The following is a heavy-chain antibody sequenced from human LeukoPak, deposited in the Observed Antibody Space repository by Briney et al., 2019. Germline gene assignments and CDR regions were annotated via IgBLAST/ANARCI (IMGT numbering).Heavy chain of an antibody. CDR2: IYWNDDK. CDR1: GFSLSTSGMG. CDR3: AHRPATTMANYFDY. J-gene: IGHJ4*02. Sequence: EPGPTLVKPTQTLTLTCTFSGFSLSTSGMGVGWIRQPPGKALEWLALIYWNDDKRYSPSLKSRLTITKDTSKSQVVLTMTNMDPVDTATYYCAHRPATTMANYFDYWGQGTLVTVSS. V-gene: IGHV2-5*01. D-gene: IGHD5-18*01.